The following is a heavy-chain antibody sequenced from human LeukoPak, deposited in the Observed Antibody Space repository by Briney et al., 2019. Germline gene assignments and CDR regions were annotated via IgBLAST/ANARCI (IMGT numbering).Heavy chain of an antibody. CDR1: GFTVSSNY. D-gene: IGHD2-8*01. CDR2: IYTGGLT. V-gene: IGHV3-53*01. J-gene: IGHJ4*02. CDR3: ARAGFCTDGVCRCFDY. Sequence: GGSLRLSCAASGFTVSSNYMSWVRQAPGKGLEWVSIIYTGGLTYYADSVKGRFTISRDNSKNALYLQMNSLRAEDTAVYYCARAGFCTDGVCRCFDYWGQGTLVTVTS.